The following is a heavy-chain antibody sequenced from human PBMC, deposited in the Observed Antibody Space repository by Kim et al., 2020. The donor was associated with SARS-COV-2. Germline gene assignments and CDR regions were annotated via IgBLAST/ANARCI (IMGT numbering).Heavy chain of an antibody. Sequence: DSVKGRFTISRDNAKNSLYLQMNSLRAEDTAVYYCARDPPIGEPRGWFDPWGQGTLVTVSS. J-gene: IGHJ5*02. CDR3: ARDPPIGEPRGWFDP. D-gene: IGHD3-10*01. V-gene: IGHV3-11*06.